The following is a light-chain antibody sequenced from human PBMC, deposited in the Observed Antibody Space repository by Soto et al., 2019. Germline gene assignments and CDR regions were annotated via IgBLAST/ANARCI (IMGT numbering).Light chain of an antibody. J-gene: IGLJ3*02. CDR3: LVSYSGPRV. V-gene: IGLV7-46*01. CDR1: TGPVTSGHY. Sequence: QAVVTQESSLTVSPGGTVTLTCGSSTGPVTSGHYPYWLQQRPGQAPRTLIFDTDKRHSWTPARFSGSLLGGKAALTLSGAQPEDEADYYCLVSYSGPRVFGGGTKVTVL. CDR2: DTD.